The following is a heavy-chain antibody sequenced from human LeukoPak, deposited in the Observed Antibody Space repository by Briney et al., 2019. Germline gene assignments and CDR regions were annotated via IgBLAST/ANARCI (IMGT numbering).Heavy chain of an antibody. D-gene: IGHD2-21*02. Sequence: GASVKASCKASGYTFTSYDINWVRQATGQGLEWMGWMNPNSGNTGYAQKFQGRVTMTRNTSISTAYMELSSLRSEDTAVYYCATVVRCVGGGDCYEAFDIWGQGTMVTVSS. CDR2: MNPNSGNT. J-gene: IGHJ3*02. CDR3: ATVVRCVGGGDCYEAFDI. V-gene: IGHV1-8*01. CDR1: GYTFTSYD.